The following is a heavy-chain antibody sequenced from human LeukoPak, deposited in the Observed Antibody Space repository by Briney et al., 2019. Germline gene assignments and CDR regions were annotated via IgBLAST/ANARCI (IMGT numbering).Heavy chain of an antibody. D-gene: IGHD1-26*01. Sequence: SVKVSCKASGGTFSSYAFTWVRQAPGQGLEWMGGTIPIFGTANYAQKFQGRVTMTTDTSTNTAYMDLRSLRSDDTAVYYCARDPITEWDLVYYHNYIHVWGTGTSVTISS. CDR3: ARDPITEWDLVYYHNYIHV. J-gene: IGHJ6*03. V-gene: IGHV1-69*05. CDR2: TIPIFGTA. CDR1: GGTFSSYA.